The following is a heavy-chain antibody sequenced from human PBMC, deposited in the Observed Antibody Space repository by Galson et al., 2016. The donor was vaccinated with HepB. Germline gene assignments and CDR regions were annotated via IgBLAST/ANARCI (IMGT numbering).Heavy chain of an antibody. J-gene: IGHJ5*02. CDR1: GYTFNSYD. CDR2: IIIYNGDT. D-gene: IGHD3-22*01. Sequence: SVKVSCKASGYTFNSYDISWVRQAPGQGLEWMGWIIIYNGDTKYAQRLQGRVTMTTDTSTSTAYMELRSLRSDDTAVYYCARGDYYDHWFDPWGQGTLVTGSS. V-gene: IGHV1-18*01. CDR3: ARGDYYDHWFDP.